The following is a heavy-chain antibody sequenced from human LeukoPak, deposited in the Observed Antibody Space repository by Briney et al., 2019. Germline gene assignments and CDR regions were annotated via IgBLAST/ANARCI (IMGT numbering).Heavy chain of an antibody. D-gene: IGHD3-10*01. CDR1: GFSFSDAW. V-gene: IGHV3-15*04. CDR3: TTYGSGRKFDY. CDR2: IESKTDGGTT. Sequence: GGSLRLSCSASGFSFSDAWMSWVRQIPGKGLEWVGRIESKTDGGTTDYAAPVKGRFTISRDDSTNTLYLQMNCLKSEDTAVYYCTTYGSGRKFDYWGQGILVTVSS. J-gene: IGHJ4*02.